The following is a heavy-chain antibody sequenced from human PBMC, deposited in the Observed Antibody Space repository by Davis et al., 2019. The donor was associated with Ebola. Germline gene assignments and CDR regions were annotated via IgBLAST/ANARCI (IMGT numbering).Heavy chain of an antibody. CDR2: INSDGSGT. CDR1: GFTFSSYW. J-gene: IGHJ4*02. Sequence: HTGGSLRLSCAASGFTFSSYWMHWVRQAPGEGLEWVSPINSDGSGTKYADSVKGRFTVSRDNAKNSLYLQMNSLRAEDTAVYYCARELYGLGYWGQGTLVTVSS. V-gene: IGHV3-74*01. D-gene: IGHD4-17*01. CDR3: ARELYGLGY.